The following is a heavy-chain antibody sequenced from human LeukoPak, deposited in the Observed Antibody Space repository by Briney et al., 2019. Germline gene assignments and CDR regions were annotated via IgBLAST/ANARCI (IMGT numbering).Heavy chain of an antibody. CDR3: ATKQWLAPPPDS. CDR2: INTDGTVT. Sequence: PGGSLTLSCAASGFTFSKYWMLWVRQAPGKGLESVSRINTDGTVTTHADPVKGRFTVSRDNADNTMFLQMNSVRAEDTAVYYCATKQWLAPPPDSWGQGTPVTVSS. V-gene: IGHV3-74*01. J-gene: IGHJ4*02. D-gene: IGHD6-19*01. CDR1: GFTFSKYW.